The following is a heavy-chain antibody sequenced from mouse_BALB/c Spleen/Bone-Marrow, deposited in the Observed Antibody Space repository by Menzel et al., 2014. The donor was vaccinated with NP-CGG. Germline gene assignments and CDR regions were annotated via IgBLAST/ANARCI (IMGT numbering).Heavy chain of an antibody. V-gene: IGHV2-9-2*01. CDR3: VRTPFVRGWFAY. CDR2: IWTGGST. J-gene: IGHJ3*01. Sequence: HVQLAQSGPGVVAPSQSLSITCPVSGFSLTNYDINWIRQPPGKGLEWLGVIWTGGSTNYNSSFMSRLSINKDSSKCQFFLKMKRLQTDDTAIYYCVRTPFVRGWFAYWGQSTLVPDSA. CDR1: GFSLTNYD.